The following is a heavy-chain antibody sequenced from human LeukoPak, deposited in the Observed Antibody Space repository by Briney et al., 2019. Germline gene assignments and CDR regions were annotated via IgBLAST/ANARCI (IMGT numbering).Heavy chain of an antibody. D-gene: IGHD2-2*01. CDR2: IDGNGVRT. CDR1: GFTLSIYA. J-gene: IGHJ4*02. Sequence: GGCLSLSCAASGFTLSIYATRWVSQPPGRGLEWVSAIDGNGVRTFYADSVEGRFTLSRDNSKNTPYLQMNSLRAEDKDLYYCAKARVGDFIVVVPAAEDYWGQGTLVTVSS. CDR3: AKARVGDFIVVVPAAEDY. V-gene: IGHV3-23*01.